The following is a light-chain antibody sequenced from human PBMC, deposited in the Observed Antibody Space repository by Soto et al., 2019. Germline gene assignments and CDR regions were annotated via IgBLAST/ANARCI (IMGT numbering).Light chain of an antibody. J-gene: IGLJ1*01. Sequence: QSAPTQPASVSGSPGQSITISCTGTSSDVGSYNLDSWYQQHPGKAPKLMIYEVSKRPSGVSNRFSGSKSGNTASLTISGLQAEDEADYYCCSYAGSSFYVFGTGTKVTVL. CDR2: EVS. CDR1: SSDVGSYNL. CDR3: CSYAGSSFYV. V-gene: IGLV2-23*02.